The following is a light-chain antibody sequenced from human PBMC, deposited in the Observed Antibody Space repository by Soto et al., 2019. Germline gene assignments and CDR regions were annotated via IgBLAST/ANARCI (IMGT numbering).Light chain of an antibody. CDR2: GAS. CDR3: QQYGSSGT. Sequence: EIVFTQSPGTLSLSPGERATLSFRASQSVSSNLAWYQQKPGQAPRLLIYGASTRATGIPARFSGSGSGTDFTLTISRLEPEDFAVYYCQQYGSSGTFGQGTKVDIK. V-gene: IGKV3-20*01. CDR1: QSVSSN. J-gene: IGKJ1*01.